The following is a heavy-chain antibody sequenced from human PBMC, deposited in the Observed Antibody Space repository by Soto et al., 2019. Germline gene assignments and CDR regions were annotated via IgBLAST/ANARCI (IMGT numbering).Heavy chain of an antibody. J-gene: IGHJ5*02. CDR1: GRSISSVGYY. CDR3: AREVGHLGNRFDP. CDR2: ISHSGIT. Sequence: QVQLQESGPGLVNPSQTLSLTCTVSGRSISSVGYYWNWIRQHPGKDLEWVGYISHSGITHHNPSLKSRLVISVDTSKNQFSLKLSSVTAADTAVYYCAREVGHLGNRFDPWGQGTLVTVAS. D-gene: IGHD1-26*01. V-gene: IGHV4-31*03.